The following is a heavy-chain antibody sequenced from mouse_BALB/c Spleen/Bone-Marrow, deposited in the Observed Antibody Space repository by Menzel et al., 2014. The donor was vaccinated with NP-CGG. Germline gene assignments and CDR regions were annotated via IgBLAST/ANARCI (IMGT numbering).Heavy chain of an antibody. Sequence: EVQLQQSGAELVRPGALVKLSCKASGFNIKDYYMHWVIQRPEQGLEWIGWIDPENGNTIYDPKFQGKASITADTSSNTAYLQLSSLTSEDTAVYYCARCYGSNFDYWGQGTTLTGSS. CDR3: ARCYGSNFDY. J-gene: IGHJ2*01. CDR2: IDPENGNT. CDR1: GFNIKDYY. D-gene: IGHD1-1*01. V-gene: IGHV14-1*02.